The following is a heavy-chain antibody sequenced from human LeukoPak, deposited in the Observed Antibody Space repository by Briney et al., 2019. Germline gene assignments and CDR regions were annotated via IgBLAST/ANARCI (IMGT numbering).Heavy chain of an antibody. CDR3: ARLGYCSGGSCHHDY. CDR1: GGSISSSSYY. J-gene: IGHJ4*02. CDR2: IYYSGST. Sequence: SETLSLTCTVSGGSISSSSYYWAWIRQPPGQGLEWIGTIYYSGSTYYNPSLKSRVTISVDTSKNQFSLKLTSVTAADTAVYYCARLGYCSGGSCHHDYWGQGTLVTVSS. V-gene: IGHV4-39*01. D-gene: IGHD2-15*01.